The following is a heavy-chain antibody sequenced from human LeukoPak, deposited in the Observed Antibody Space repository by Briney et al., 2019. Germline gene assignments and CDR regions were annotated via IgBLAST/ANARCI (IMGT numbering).Heavy chain of an antibody. Sequence: GGSLRLSCVASGFPFDDYGMFWVRQSPGKGLEWVSSSGIIDYADSVKGRFTISRDNAKNSLYLQMNSLRVEDTAFYYCAKDILGDGYNSFYFDYWGQGTLVTVSS. CDR2: SGII. CDR3: AKDILGDGYNSFYFDY. V-gene: IGHV3-9*01. J-gene: IGHJ4*02. D-gene: IGHD5-24*01. CDR1: GFPFDDYG.